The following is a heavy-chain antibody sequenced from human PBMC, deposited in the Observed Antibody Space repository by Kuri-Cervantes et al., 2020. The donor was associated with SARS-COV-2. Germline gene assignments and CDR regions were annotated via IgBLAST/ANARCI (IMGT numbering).Heavy chain of an antibody. CDR1: GYTFTGYY. Sequence: ASVKVSCKASGYTFTGYYMHWVRQAPGQGLEWMGWINPNSGGTNYAQKFQGRVTMTRDTSISTAYMELSRLRSEDTAVYYCARAGDVYDFWSGYYFPPRFWGQGTLVTVSS. J-gene: IGHJ4*02. V-gene: IGHV1-2*02. D-gene: IGHD3-3*01. CDR3: ARAGDVYDFWSGYYFPPRF. CDR2: INPNSGGT.